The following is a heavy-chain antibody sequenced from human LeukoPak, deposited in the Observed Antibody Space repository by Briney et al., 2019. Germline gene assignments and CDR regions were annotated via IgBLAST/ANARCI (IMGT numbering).Heavy chain of an antibody. CDR1: GFTFSIYG. V-gene: IGHV3-33*01. Sequence: GGSLRLSCAASGFTFSIYGMHWVRQAPGKGLEWVAVIWYDGSNKYYADSVKGRFTISRDNSKNTLYLQMNSLRAEDTAVYYCAGSIAVAGTIDYWGQGTLVTVSS. CDR3: AGSIAVAGTIDY. J-gene: IGHJ4*02. CDR2: IWYDGSNK. D-gene: IGHD6-19*01.